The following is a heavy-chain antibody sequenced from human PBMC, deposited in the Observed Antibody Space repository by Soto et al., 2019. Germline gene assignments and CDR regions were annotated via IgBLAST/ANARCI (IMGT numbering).Heavy chain of an antibody. CDR2: ISWDGEST. J-gene: IGHJ4*02. V-gene: IGHV3-43D*04. CDR3: AKVGQLDITTGHAYFDH. Sequence: PGWSLRLSCATSGYAFGDYAMHWVRQVPGKGLEWVSLISWDGESTYYADPVKGRFIVSRDNSEKSLYLQMNSVRVDDTALYYCAKVGQLDITTGHAYFDHWGQGTLVTVSS. CDR1: GYAFGDYA. D-gene: IGHD5-12*01.